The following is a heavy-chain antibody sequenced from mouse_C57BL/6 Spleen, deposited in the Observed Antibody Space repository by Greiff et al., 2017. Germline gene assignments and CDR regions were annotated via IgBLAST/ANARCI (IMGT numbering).Heavy chain of an antibody. D-gene: IGHD3-2*02. CDR1: GCSITSGYY. V-gene: IGHV3-6*01. CDR3: ARDSSGYGDY. J-gene: IGHJ2*01. CDR2: ISYDGSN. Sequence: ESGPGLVKPSQSLSLTCSVTGCSITSGYYWNWIRQFPGNKLEWMGYISYDGSNNYNPSLKNRISITRDTSKNQFFLKLNSVTTEDTATYYCARDSSGYGDYWGQGTTLTVSS.